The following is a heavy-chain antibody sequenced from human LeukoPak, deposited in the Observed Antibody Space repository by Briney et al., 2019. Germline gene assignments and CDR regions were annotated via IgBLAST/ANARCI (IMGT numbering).Heavy chain of an antibody. J-gene: IGHJ4*02. V-gene: IGHV5-51*01. CDR3: ARRHSHPVGAFDY. Sequence: GESLKISCKGSGYSFTSYWIGWVRQMPGKGLGWMGIIYPGDSDTRYSPSFQGQVTISADKSISTAYLQWSSLKASDTAMYYCARRHSHPVGAFDYWGQGTLVTVSS. CDR2: IYPGDSDT. CDR1: GYSFTSYW.